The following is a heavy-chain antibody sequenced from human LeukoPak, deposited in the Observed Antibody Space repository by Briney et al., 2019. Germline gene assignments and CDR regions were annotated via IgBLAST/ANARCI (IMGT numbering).Heavy chain of an antibody. CDR2: ISASNGNT. Sequence: ASVKVSCKASGYTFTSYGISWVRQAPGQGLEWMGWISASNGNTNYAQKLQGRVTMTTDTSTSTAYMELRSLRSDDTAVYYCARVGTRGPGYCSSTSCYESAFDIWGQGTMVTVSS. J-gene: IGHJ3*02. CDR1: GYTFTSYG. CDR3: ARVGTRGPGYCSSTSCYESAFDI. D-gene: IGHD2-2*01. V-gene: IGHV1-18*01.